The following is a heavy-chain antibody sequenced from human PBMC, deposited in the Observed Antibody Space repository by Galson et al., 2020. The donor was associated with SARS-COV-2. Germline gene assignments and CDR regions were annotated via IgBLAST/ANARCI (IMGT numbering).Heavy chain of an antibody. J-gene: IGHJ3*02. CDR2: ISSNGGST. CDR1: GFTFSSYA. CDR3: VKGFYDSSAWGDAFDI. V-gene: IGHV3-64D*08. Sequence: TGGSLRLSCSASGFTFSSYAMHWVRQAPGKGLEYVSAISSNGGSTYYADSVKGRFTISRDNSKNTLYLQMSSLRAEDTAVYYCVKGFYDSSAWGDAFDIWGQGTMVTVSS. D-gene: IGHD3-22*01.